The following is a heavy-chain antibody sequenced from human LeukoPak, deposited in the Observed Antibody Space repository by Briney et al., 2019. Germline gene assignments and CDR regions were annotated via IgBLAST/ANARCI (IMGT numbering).Heavy chain of an antibody. CDR1: GFIFDNYG. D-gene: IGHD3-22*01. CDR2: INWNGAGT. J-gene: IGHJ4*02. CDR3: ARVTVYYDSSGYFDY. V-gene: IGHV3-20*04. Sequence: PGGSLRLCCAASGFIFDNYGMSWVRQAPGKGLEWVSGINWNGAGTGYADSMKGRFTISRDKAKNSLYLQMNSLRAEDTALYYCARVTVYYDSSGYFDYWGQGTLVTVSS.